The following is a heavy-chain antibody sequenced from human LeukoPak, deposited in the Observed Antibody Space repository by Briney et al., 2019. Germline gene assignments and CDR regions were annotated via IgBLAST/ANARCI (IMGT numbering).Heavy chain of an antibody. CDR2: ISAYNGNT. CDR1: GYPFPNYG. J-gene: IGHJ4*02. D-gene: IGHD3-9*01. CDR3: ARRDILTAYYYY. V-gene: IGHV1-18*01. Sequence: ASVKVSCKASGYPFPNYGINWVRQAPGQGLEWMGWISAYNGNTNYAQKFQGRVTMTRDTSISTAYMELSRLRSDDTAVYYCARRDILTAYYYYWGQGTLVTVSS.